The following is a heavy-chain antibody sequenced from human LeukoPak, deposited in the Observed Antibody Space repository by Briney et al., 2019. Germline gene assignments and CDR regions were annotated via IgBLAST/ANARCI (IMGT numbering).Heavy chain of an antibody. CDR2: IIPILGIA. CDR1: GYTFTSYG. V-gene: IGHV1-69*04. Sequence: GASVKVSCKASGYTFTSYGISWVRQAPGQGLGWMGRIIPILGIANYAQKFQGRVTITADKSTSTAYMELSSLRSEDTAVYYCARDRASPPLGITMIVVVTAFDYWGQGTLVTVSS. D-gene: IGHD3-22*01. CDR3: ARDRASPPLGITMIVVVTAFDY. J-gene: IGHJ4*02.